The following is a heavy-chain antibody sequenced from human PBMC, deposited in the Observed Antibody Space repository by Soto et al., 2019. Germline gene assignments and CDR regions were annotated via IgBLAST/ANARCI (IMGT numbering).Heavy chain of an antibody. CDR2: INPSGGST. CDR1: GYTFTTYY. J-gene: IGHJ5*02. CDR3: AREIGYCSSTSCDGWFDP. V-gene: IGHV1-46*01. Sequence: GASVKVSCKASGYTFTTYYIQWVRQAPGQGLEWMGVINPSGGSTSYAQKFQGRVTMTRDTSTSTVYMELSSLRSEDTAVYYCAREIGYCSSTSCDGWFDPWGQGTMVTVYS. D-gene: IGHD2-2*01.